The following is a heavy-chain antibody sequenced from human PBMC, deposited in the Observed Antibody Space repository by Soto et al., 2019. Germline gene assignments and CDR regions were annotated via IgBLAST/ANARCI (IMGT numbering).Heavy chain of an antibody. V-gene: IGHV3-48*03. J-gene: IGHJ4*02. CDR2: ISSSGSTI. D-gene: IGHD3-9*01. CDR3: ASCFDATGYYDFTY. CDR1: GFTFISYE. Sequence: PGGSLRLSRAASGFTFISYEINLFRQAPVKGLEWIAYISSSGSTIYYADSVKGRFTISRDNAKKSLYLQMNSLGAEDTAVYYCASCFDATGYYDFTYWGQGTPGT.